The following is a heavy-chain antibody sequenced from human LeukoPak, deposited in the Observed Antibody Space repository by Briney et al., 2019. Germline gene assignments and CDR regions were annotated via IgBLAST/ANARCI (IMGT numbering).Heavy chain of an antibody. CDR1: GYTFTSFG. CDR2: IIPIFGTA. V-gene: IGHV1-69*06. Sequence: SVKVSCKTSGYTFTSFGLSWVRQAPGQGLEWMGGIIPIFGTANYAQKFQGRVTITADKSTSTAYMELSSLRSEDTAVYYCARDLWIAVAGTRVNWFDPWGQGTLVTVSS. J-gene: IGHJ5*02. D-gene: IGHD6-19*01. CDR3: ARDLWIAVAGTRVNWFDP.